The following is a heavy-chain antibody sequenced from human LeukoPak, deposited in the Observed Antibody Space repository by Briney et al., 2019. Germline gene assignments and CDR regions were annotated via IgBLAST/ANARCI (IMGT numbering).Heavy chain of an antibody. CDR3: ARDFLYGDPPSDY. V-gene: IGHV3-30-3*01. CDR2: ISYDGSNK. Sequence: GGSLRLSCAASGFTFSSYAMHWVRQAPGKGLEWVAVISYDGSNKYYADSVKGRFTISRDNSENTLYLQMNSLRAEDTAVYYCARDFLYGDPPSDYWGQGTLVTVSS. J-gene: IGHJ4*02. CDR1: GFTFSSYA. D-gene: IGHD4-17*01.